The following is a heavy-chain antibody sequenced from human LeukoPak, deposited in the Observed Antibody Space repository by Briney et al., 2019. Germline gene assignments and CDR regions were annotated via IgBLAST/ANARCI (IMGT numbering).Heavy chain of an antibody. Sequence: GGSLRLSCAASGFTFSSYGIHWVRQAPGKGLEWVAFIRYDGSNKYHADSVKGRFTISRDNAKNSLYLQMNSLRAEDTALYYCARDDYGSGSWNDYWGQGTLVTVSS. CDR2: IRYDGSNK. D-gene: IGHD3-10*01. CDR1: GFTFSSYG. CDR3: ARDDYGSGSWNDY. J-gene: IGHJ4*02. V-gene: IGHV3-30*02.